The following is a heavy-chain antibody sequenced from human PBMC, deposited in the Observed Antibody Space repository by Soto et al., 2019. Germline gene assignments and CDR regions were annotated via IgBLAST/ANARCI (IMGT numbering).Heavy chain of an antibody. CDR1: GYTFTNSD. Sequence: QVQLVQSGAEVKKPGASVKVSCKASGYTFTNSDINWVRQAPGQGLEWMGWMNPDSGHAAYAQKFQGRLTLTTRTSTSTVYMEMRSLGSEDTAVYYCARRPHCSGGICYYGLDNWGQGTLVTVSS. D-gene: IGHD2-15*01. CDR2: MNPDSGHA. J-gene: IGHJ4*02. CDR3: ARRPHCSGGICYYGLDN. V-gene: IGHV1-8*01.